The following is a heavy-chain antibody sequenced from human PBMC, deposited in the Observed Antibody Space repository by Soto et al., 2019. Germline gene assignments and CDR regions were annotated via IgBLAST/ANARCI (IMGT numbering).Heavy chain of an antibody. CDR2: INAGNGNT. J-gene: IGHJ4*02. V-gene: IGHV1-3*05. D-gene: IGHD6-19*01. CDR3: ARAVAVPASCDY. Sequence: QVQLVQSGAEEKKPGASVKVSCKASGYSFTSYAMHWVRQAPGQRLEWMGWINAGNGNTKYSQKFQGRVTITRDTSASTAYMVLSSLRSEDSAMYYCARAVAVPASCDYWGQGTLVTVSS. CDR1: GYSFTSYA.